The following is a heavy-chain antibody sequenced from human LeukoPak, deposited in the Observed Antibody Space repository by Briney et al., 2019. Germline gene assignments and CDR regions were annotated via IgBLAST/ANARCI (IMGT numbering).Heavy chain of an antibody. CDR3: ATCRMYTSGWYNWFDS. CDR1: GGTFSSYA. V-gene: IGHV1-69*06. Sequence: ASVKVSCKASGGTFSSYAISWVRQAPGQGLEWMGGIIPIFGSANYAQKFQGRVTMTEDTSTDTAYMELSSLRSEDTAVYYCATCRMYTSGWYNWFDSWGQGTLVTVSS. J-gene: IGHJ5*01. D-gene: IGHD6-19*01. CDR2: IIPIFGSA.